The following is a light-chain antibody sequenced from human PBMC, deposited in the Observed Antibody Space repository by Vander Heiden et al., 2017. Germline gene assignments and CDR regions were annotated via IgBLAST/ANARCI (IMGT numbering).Light chain of an antibody. Sequence: DTVMTSSPATLSETPGERATLSGRACPRVSTKLACYQQKPGQAPRLLIYDASTRATGLPARFSGSGSGTEFTLTISSLQSEDFAVYYCQQYHNWRTFGQGTKVEIK. CDR3: QQYHNWRT. CDR1: PRVSTK. CDR2: DAS. V-gene: IGKV3-15*01. J-gene: IGKJ1*01.